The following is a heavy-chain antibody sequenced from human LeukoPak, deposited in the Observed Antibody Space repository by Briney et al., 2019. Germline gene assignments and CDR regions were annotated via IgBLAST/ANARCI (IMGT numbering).Heavy chain of an antibody. Sequence: GGSLRLSCATSGFTFSGYGMHWVRQAPGKGLEWVTVIWSDGSNKYYADSVKGRFTISRDSSKNTLDLQMNSLRAEDTAMYYCARAVYSGNYHVGESDYWGQGTLVTVSS. V-gene: IGHV3-33*01. J-gene: IGHJ4*02. CDR1: GFTFSGYG. D-gene: IGHD1-26*01. CDR2: IWSDGSNK. CDR3: ARAVYSGNYHVGESDY.